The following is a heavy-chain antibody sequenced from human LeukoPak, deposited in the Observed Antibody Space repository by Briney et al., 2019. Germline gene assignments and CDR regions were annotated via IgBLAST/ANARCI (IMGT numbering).Heavy chain of an antibody. CDR3: AELGITMIGGV. Sequence: GGSLRLSCAAPGFTFSSYEMNWVRQAPGKGLEWVSDISTSGRTIYYADSVKGRFTISRDNAKNSLYLQMNSLRAEDTAVYYCAELGITMIGGVWGKGTTVTISS. V-gene: IGHV3-48*03. J-gene: IGHJ6*04. D-gene: IGHD3-10*02. CDR1: GFTFSSYE. CDR2: ISTSGRTI.